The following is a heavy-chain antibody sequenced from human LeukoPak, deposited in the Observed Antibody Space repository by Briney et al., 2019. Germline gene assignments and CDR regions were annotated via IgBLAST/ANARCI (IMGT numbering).Heavy chain of an antibody. Sequence: GGSLRLSRAASGFTFSDYYLSWIRQAPGKGLECVSYISSTDGTMFYAASVKGRFSISRDNAQNSLHLQMNSLRAEDSAIYYCVRVSKDTFLPSFFDYWGQGTPVTVSS. CDR3: VRVSKDTFLPSFFDY. V-gene: IGHV3-11*04. CDR2: ISSTDGTM. D-gene: IGHD3-3*02. J-gene: IGHJ4*02. CDR1: GFTFSDYY.